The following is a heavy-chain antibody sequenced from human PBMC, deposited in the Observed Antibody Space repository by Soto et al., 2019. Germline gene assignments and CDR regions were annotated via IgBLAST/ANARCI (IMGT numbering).Heavy chain of an antibody. V-gene: IGHV4-59*01. J-gene: IGHJ6*02. CDR1: GGSISSYY. D-gene: IGHD5-18*01. CDR3: ARGGNTGLAYYFYGMDV. CDR2: IYYSGSP. Sequence: TSETLSLTCTVSGGSISSYYWSWIRQPPGKGLEWIGYIYYSGSPSYSPSLKSRVTILVDTSKKQFSLKLSSVTAADTAVYYCARGGNTGLAYYFYGMDVWGQGTTVTVSS.